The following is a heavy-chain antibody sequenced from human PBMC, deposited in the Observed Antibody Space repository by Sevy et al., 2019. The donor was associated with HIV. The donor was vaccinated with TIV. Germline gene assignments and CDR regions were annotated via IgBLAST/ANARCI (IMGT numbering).Heavy chain of an antibody. CDR1: GDFINLYF. D-gene: IGHD6-6*01. CDR3: ARESIGSVGDFDS. V-gene: IGHV4-59*01. Sequence: SETLSLTCTVSGDFINLYFWSWIRQPPGKGLEWIGYIFSSGSTNYNPSLMSRATISLATSTDQFSLKLTSVTAADTAIYYCARESIGSVGDFDSWGQGTLVTVSS. CDR2: IFSSGST. J-gene: IGHJ4*02.